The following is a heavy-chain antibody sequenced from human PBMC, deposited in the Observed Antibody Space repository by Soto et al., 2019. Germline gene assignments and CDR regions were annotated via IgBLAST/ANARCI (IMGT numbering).Heavy chain of an antibody. CDR3: ARHYAVVLYHFDY. J-gene: IGHJ4*02. CDR2: ISYSGST. Sequence: SETLSLTCTVSGGSISSDSYYWGWIRQSPGKGLEWIGSISYSGSTYYNPTLKSRLTISVDTSKNQFSLKLTSVTAADTAVYYCARHYAVVLYHFDYWGLGTLVTVSS. CDR1: GGSISSDSYY. D-gene: IGHD2-15*01. V-gene: IGHV4-39*01.